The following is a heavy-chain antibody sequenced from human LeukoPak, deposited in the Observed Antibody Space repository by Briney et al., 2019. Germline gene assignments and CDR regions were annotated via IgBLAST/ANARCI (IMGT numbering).Heavy chain of an antibody. J-gene: IGHJ2*01. Sequence: GSSVKVSCKASGGTFSSYAISWVRQAPGQGLERMGGIIPIFGTANYAQKFQGRVTITADESTSTAYMELSSLRSEDTAVYYCARDRVVTRRVWYFDLWGRGTLVTVSS. CDR3: ARDRVVTRRVWYFDL. V-gene: IGHV1-69*01. CDR1: GGTFSSYA. CDR2: IIPIFGTA. D-gene: IGHD4-23*01.